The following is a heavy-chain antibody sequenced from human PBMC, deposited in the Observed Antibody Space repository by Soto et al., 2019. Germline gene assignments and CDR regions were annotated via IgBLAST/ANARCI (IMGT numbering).Heavy chain of an antibody. CDR1: GYTFTSYA. J-gene: IGHJ5*02. CDR2: INPINGNA. D-gene: IGHD6-6*01. V-gene: IGHV1-3*01. Sequence: GASVKVSCKASGYTFTSYAMHWVCQTPGQRLEWMGGINPINGNAKYAQKFQGRVTITADESTSTAYMELSSLRSEDTAVYYCARDLPHSSSPNWFDPWGQGTLVTVSS. CDR3: ARDLPHSSSPNWFDP.